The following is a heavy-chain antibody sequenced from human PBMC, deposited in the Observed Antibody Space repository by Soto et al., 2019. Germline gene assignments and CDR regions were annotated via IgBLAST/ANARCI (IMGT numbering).Heavy chain of an antibody. CDR2: INAGNGNT. CDR1: GYTFTSYA. D-gene: IGHD2-15*01. J-gene: IGHJ4*02. V-gene: IGHV1-3*01. CDR3: ARARCVGSGGRQCFFDY. Sequence: ASVKVSCKASGYTFTSYAMHWVRQAPGQRLEWMGWINAGNGNTKYSQKFQGRVTITRYTSASTAYGELSSLRSEDTAVYYCARARCVGSGGRQCFFDYWGQGTLVTVSS.